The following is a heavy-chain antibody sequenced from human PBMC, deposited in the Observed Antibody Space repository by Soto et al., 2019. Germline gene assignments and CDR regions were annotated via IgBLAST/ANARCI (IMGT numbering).Heavy chain of an antibody. V-gene: IGHV3-33*01. CDR2: IWYDGSNK. D-gene: IGHD3-22*01. J-gene: IGHJ1*01. CDR3: ARTLYDSSGYHHFQH. Sequence: GGSLRLSCAASGFTFSSYGMHWVRQAPGKGLEWVAVIWYDGSNKYYAGSVKGRFTISRDNSKNTLYLRMNSLRAEDTAVYYCARTLYDSSGYHHFQHWGQGTLVTVAS. CDR1: GFTFSSYG.